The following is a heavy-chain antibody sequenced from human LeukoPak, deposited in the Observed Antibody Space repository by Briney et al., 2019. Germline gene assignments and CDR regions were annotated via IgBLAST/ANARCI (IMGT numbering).Heavy chain of an antibody. D-gene: IGHD6-6*01. V-gene: IGHV3-30*02. CDR2: VRYDSSNK. Sequence: GGSLRLSCAASGFTFSGYDMHWVRQAPGKGLEGVAFVRYDSSNKYYADSVKGRFTVPRDNSKNMLYLQMNSLRAEDTAVYYCARDRGYSSSSGFDYWGQGTLVTVSS. CDR1: GFTFSGYD. CDR3: ARDRGYSSSSGFDY. J-gene: IGHJ4*02.